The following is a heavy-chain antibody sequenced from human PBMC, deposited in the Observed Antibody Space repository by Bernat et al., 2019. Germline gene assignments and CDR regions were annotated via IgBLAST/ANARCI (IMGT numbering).Heavy chain of an antibody. V-gene: IGHV3-30*18. Sequence: QVQLVESGGGVVQPGRSLRLSCVASGFTFSSYGMHWVRQAPGKGLEWVAVISYDGSNKYYADSVKGRFTISRDNSKNTLYLQMNSLRAEDTAVYYCAKDLRGSYPIDYWGRGTLVTVSS. CDR1: GFTFSSYG. D-gene: IGHD1-26*01. CDR3: AKDLRGSYPIDY. J-gene: IGHJ4*02. CDR2: ISYDGSNK.